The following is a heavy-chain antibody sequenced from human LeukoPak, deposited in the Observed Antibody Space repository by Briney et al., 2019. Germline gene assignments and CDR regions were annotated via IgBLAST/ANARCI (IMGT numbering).Heavy chain of an antibody. J-gene: IGHJ5*02. CDR3: ARAYSSSWYFNWFDP. CDR1: GYSISSGYF. D-gene: IGHD6-13*01. V-gene: IGHV4-38-2*02. CDR2: IYPSGST. Sequence: SETLSLTCTVSGYSISSGYFWGWIRQSPVKGLEWIGSIYPSGSTYYNPSLKNRVTISVDTSKNQFSLKLSSVTAADTAVYYCARAYSSSWYFNWFDPWGQGTLVTVSS.